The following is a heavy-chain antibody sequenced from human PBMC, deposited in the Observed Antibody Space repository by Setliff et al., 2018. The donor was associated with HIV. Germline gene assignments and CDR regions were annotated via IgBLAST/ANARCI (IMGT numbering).Heavy chain of an antibody. D-gene: IGHD2-8*02. CDR3: ARVSITYWYSIPRDYYYYMDV. V-gene: IGHV4-39*07. J-gene: IGHJ6*03. Sequence: PSETLSLTCSVSGDSISSSSYYWSWIRQPPGKGLEWIGNIYDSESTYYNPSLKGRVTMSVDTSKNQFSLKLSSVTAADTAVYYCARVSITYWYSIPRDYYYYMDVWGEGTTVTVSS. CDR1: GDSISSSSYY. CDR2: IYDSEST.